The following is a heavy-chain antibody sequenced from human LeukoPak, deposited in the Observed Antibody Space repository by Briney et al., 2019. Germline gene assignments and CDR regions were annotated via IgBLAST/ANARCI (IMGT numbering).Heavy chain of an antibody. V-gene: IGHV4-4*07. Sequence: SETLSLTCTVSGGSIRSFYGSWIRQSAGKGLEWVGRIYSHGNANYNPSLNSRVTMSLDTSKNQFSLKLTSVTAADTAVYYCARFRMTASATAAFDLWGQGTLVTVSS. CDR3: ARFRMTASATAAFDL. J-gene: IGHJ3*01. CDR2: IYSHGNA. D-gene: IGHD6-13*01. CDR1: GGSIRSFY.